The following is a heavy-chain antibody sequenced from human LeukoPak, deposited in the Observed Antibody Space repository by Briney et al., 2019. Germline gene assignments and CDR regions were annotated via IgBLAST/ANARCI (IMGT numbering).Heavy chain of an antibody. CDR3: ARDNYSGSRYFDH. J-gene: IGHJ4*02. V-gene: IGHV3-48*03. D-gene: IGHD1-26*01. Sequence: GGSLRLSCAASGFTFSSYEMNWVRQAPGKGLEWVSYISSSGRTMYYADSVKGRFTVSRDNAKNSLYLRMNSLRAEDTAIYYCARDNYSGSRYFDHWGQGTLVTVSS. CDR2: ISSSGRTM. CDR1: GFTFSSYE.